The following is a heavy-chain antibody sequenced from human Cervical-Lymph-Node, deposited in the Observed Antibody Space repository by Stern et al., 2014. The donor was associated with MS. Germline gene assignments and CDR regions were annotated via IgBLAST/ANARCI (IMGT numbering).Heavy chain of an antibody. Sequence: EDQLVESGGGLVQPGGSLRLSCAASGFTVSSNYMSWVRQAPGKGLEWVSVIYSGGSTYYADSVKGRFTISRHNSKNTLYLQMNSLRAEDTAVYYCARAFLDSSGGPYAFDIWGQGTMVTVSS. CDR3: ARAFLDSSGGPYAFDI. D-gene: IGHD3-22*01. CDR2: IYSGGST. V-gene: IGHV3-53*04. CDR1: GFTVSSNY. J-gene: IGHJ3*02.